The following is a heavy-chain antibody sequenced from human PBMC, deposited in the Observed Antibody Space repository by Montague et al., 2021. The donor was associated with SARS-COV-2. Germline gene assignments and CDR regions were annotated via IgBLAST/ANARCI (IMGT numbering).Heavy chain of an antibody. Sequence: SETLSLTCTVSGGSINSFYWSWVRQSPGKRMEWIGYIHHSGSTKYNPSLRSRVTISVDTSKNQLSLRLRSVTAADTAVYYCVRVGVSNWYSFFDYWGQGTLVTVSS. CDR1: GGSINSFY. CDR3: VRVGVSNWYSFFDY. V-gene: IGHV4-59*01. D-gene: IGHD6-13*01. CDR2: IHHSGST. J-gene: IGHJ4*02.